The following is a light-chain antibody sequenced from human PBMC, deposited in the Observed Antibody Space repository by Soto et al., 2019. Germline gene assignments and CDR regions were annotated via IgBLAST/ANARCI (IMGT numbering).Light chain of an antibody. CDR1: QSVSSSY. V-gene: IGKV3-20*01. J-gene: IGKJ2*01. Sequence: EIVLTQSPGTLSLSPGERATLSCRASQSVSSSYLAWYQQKPGQAPRLLIYGASSRATGIPDRFSGSGSGTDFTLTISRLEPEDVAVYYCQQYGSSLYPFGQGPKLEIK. CDR3: QQYGSSLYP. CDR2: GAS.